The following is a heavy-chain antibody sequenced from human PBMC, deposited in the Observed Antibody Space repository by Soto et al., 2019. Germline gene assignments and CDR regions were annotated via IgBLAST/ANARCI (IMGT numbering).Heavy chain of an antibody. D-gene: IGHD6-13*01. Sequence: GESLKISCKGSGYSFTSYWISWVRQMPGKGLEWMGRIDPSDSYTNYSPSFQGHVTISADKSISTAYLQWRSLKASDTAMYYCARRFGQQLITFAYRGQGTLVTVSS. V-gene: IGHV5-10-1*01. J-gene: IGHJ4*02. CDR2: IDPSDSYT. CDR3: ARRFGQQLITFAY. CDR1: GYSFTSYW.